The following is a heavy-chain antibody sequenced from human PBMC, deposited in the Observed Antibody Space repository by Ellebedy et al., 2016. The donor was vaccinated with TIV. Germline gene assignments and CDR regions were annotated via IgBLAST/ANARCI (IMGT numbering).Heavy chain of an antibody. J-gene: IGHJ4*02. Sequence: MPSETLSLTCPVSGASIRSYYWSWIRQPPGKGPEWIGNIYYNENTHYNPSLKSRVTISVDTSKNQFTLNLNSVTAADTAVYFCASTPVAAGSGYHPHDYWGQGILVTVSS. D-gene: IGHD5-12*01. CDR2: IYYNENT. CDR3: ASTPVAAGSGYHPHDY. V-gene: IGHV4-59*08. CDR1: GASIRSYY.